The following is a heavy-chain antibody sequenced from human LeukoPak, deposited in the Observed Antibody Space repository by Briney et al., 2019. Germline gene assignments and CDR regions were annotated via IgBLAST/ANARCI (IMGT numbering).Heavy chain of an antibody. Sequence: GGSLRLSCAASGFTFSSYGMHWVRQAPGNGLEWVAVISYDGSNKYYADSVKGRFTISRDNSKNTLYLQMNSLRAEDTAVYYCAKDLHPGHIVVVPAATYGMDVWGKGTTVTVSS. CDR2: ISYDGSNK. CDR1: GFTFSSYG. D-gene: IGHD2-2*01. V-gene: IGHV3-30*18. CDR3: AKDLHPGHIVVVPAATYGMDV. J-gene: IGHJ6*04.